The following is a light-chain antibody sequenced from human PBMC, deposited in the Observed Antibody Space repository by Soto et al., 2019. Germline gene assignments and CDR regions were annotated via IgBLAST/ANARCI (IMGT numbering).Light chain of an antibody. J-gene: IGLJ2*01. CDR3: FSYTSSSTLV. CDR1: SSDVAGYNY. V-gene: IGLV2-14*03. CDR2: DVS. Sequence: QSALTQPASVSGSPGQSITISCTGTSSDVAGYNYVSWYQQHPGKAPKLMIYDVSIRPSGVSNRFSGSKSGNTASLTISGLQAEDEADYYCFSYTSSSTLVFGGGTKLTVL.